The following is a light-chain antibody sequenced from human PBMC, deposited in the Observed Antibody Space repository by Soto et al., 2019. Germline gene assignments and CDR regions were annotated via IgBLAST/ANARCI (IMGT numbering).Light chain of an antibody. J-gene: IGKJ1*01. CDR2: GAS. CDR3: QQYYSSWT. CDR1: QSISGSF. Sequence: EIVLTQSPGTLSLSPGERATLSCRASQSISGSFLAWYQHKPGQAPRVLIYGASRRATGIPDRFSGSGSGTDFTIIISRLEPEDVALYYCQQYYSSWTFGQGTKVEMK. V-gene: IGKV3-20*01.